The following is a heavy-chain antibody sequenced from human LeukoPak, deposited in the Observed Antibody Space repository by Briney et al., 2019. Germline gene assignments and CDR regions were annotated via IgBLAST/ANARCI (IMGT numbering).Heavy chain of an antibody. CDR1: GFTFSSYW. Sequence: GGSPRLSCAASGFTFSSYWMTWVRQAPGKGLEWVANIKRDGSEKNHLDSRFIISRDNGKNSLYLQMDSLRAEDTAVYYCAKYFYLGSKQQLVNGAFDIWGQGTMVTVSS. CDR2: IKRDGSEK. V-gene: IGHV3-7*01. J-gene: IGHJ3*02. D-gene: IGHD6-13*01. CDR3: AKYFYLGSKQQLVNGAFDI.